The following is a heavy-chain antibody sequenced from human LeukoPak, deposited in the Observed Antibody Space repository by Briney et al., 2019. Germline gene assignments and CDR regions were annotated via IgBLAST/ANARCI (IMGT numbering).Heavy chain of an antibody. CDR2: ISAYNGNT. CDR3: ARAPYSGRYNVEVH. V-gene: IGHV1-18*01. D-gene: IGHD1-26*01. CDR1: GYTFSSYG. Sequence: ASVKVSCKASGYTFSSYGVSWVRQAPGQGLEWMGWISAYNGNTNYAQKFQGRVTMTTDTSTSTAYMELRSLRSADTAVFYCARAPYSGRYNVEVHWGQGTLVTVSS. J-gene: IGHJ4*02.